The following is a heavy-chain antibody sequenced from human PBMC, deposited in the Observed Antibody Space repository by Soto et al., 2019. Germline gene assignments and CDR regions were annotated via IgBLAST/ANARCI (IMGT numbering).Heavy chain of an antibody. V-gene: IGHV3-23*01. CDR1: GFTFSNYA. CDR2: ISGGGSST. CDR3: AKTIEMASIRPFDY. J-gene: IGHJ4*02. Sequence: EVQLLESGGGLVQPGGSLRLSCAASGFTFSNYAMSWVRQTPGKGLEWVSTISGGGSSTYYADSVKGRFTISRHNPRNTLFLQLNSLRAEDTAVYYCAKTIEMASIRPFDYWGQGTLVSVSS. D-gene: IGHD5-12*01.